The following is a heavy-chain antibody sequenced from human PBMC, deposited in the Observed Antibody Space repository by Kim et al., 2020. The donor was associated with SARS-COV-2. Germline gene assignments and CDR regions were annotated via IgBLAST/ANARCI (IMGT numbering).Heavy chain of an antibody. D-gene: IGHD6-19*01. CDR3: AKGTAVAGLFDY. J-gene: IGHJ4*02. Sequence: YYADSVKGRFTSSRDNSKNTLYLQMNSLRAEDTAVYYCAKGTAVAGLFDYWGQGTLVTVSS. V-gene: IGHV3-23*01.